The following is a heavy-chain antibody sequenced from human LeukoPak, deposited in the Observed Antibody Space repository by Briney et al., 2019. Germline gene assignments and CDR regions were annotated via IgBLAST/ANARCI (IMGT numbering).Heavy chain of an antibody. CDR3: ARATLSRTIFGVVISDNWFDP. CDR1: GYTFTSYD. V-gene: IGHV1-8*01. D-gene: IGHD3-3*01. Sequence: ASVKVSCKASGYTFTSYDMNWVRQATGQGLEWMGWMNPNSGNTGYAQKFQGRVTMTRNTSISTAYMELSSLRSEDTAVYYCARATLSRTIFGVVISDNWFDPWGQGTLVTVSS. J-gene: IGHJ5*02. CDR2: MNPNSGNT.